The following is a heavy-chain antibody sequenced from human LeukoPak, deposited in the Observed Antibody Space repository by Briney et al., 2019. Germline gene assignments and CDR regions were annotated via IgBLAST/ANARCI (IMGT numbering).Heavy chain of an antibody. D-gene: IGHD2-2*02. CDR2: IYYSGST. V-gene: IGHV4-31*03. J-gene: IGHJ6*02. CDR3: ARDQCSSTSCYTEGYGMDV. CDR1: GGSISSGGYY. Sequence: SETLSLTCTVSGGSISSGGYYWSWIRQHPGKSLEWIGYIYYSGSTYYNPSLKSRVTISVDTSKNQFSLKLSSVTAADTAVYYCARDQCSSTSCYTEGYGMDVWGQGTTVTVSS.